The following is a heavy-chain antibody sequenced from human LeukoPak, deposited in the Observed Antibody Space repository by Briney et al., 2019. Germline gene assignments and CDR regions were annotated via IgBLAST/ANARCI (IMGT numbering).Heavy chain of an antibody. Sequence: GGSLRLSCAASGFTFSSYGMSWVRQAPGKGLEWVSAISGSGGSTYYADSGKGRFTIYRDNSKNTLYLQMNSLRAEDTAVYYCAKDRGSYYKGDAFDIWGQGTMVTVSS. D-gene: IGHD1-26*01. CDR2: ISGSGGST. CDR3: AKDRGSYYKGDAFDI. CDR1: GFTFSSYG. J-gene: IGHJ3*02. V-gene: IGHV3-23*01.